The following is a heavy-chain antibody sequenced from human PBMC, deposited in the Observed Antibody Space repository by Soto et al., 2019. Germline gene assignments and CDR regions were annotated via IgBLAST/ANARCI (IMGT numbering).Heavy chain of an antibody. J-gene: IGHJ6*02. CDR2: ISYSGSA. V-gene: IGHV4-31*03. Sequence: SETLSLTCTVSGGSISTVGYFWTWIRQRPGKGLEWIGYISYSGSAYYDPSLNSRVTISMDTSKNHFSLKLSSVIAADTAVYYCARDPRVRLGELSSTSYYYYGMDVWGQGTTVTVSS. CDR3: ARDPRVRLGELSSTSYYYYGMDV. D-gene: IGHD3-16*02. CDR1: GGSISTVGYF.